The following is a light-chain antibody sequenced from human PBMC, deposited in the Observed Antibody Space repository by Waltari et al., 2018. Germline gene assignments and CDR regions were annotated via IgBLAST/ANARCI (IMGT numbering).Light chain of an antibody. V-gene: IGLV1-40*01. CDR2: GNN. CDR1: TSNIGAGCD. CDR3: QSYDRSLSGWV. Sequence: QSVLTQPPSVSGAPGQRVTISCTGTTSNIGAGCDVHWNQQVPGTAPKVLIYGNNNRPSGVPDRFSVSKSGTSASLAITGLQAEDEADYYCQSYDRSLSGWVFGGGTKLTVL. J-gene: IGLJ3*02.